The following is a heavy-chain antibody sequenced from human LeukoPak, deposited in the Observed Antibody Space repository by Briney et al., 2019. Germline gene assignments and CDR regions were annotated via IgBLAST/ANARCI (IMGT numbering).Heavy chain of an antibody. CDR2: LNTDGSIT. CDR3: ATDVSERLDH. J-gene: IGHJ4*01. Sequence: GGSLRLSCVASGFTFNDYWMYWVRQPPGKGLMWVSRLNTDGSITTYADSVEGRFTISRDNSKNTVYLQMNSLRAEDTATYYCATDVSERLDHWGQGTLVTVSS. V-gene: IGHV3-74*01. CDR1: GFTFNDYW.